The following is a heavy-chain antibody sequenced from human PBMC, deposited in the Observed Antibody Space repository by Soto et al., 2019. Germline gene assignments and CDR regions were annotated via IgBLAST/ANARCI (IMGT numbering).Heavy chain of an antibody. D-gene: IGHD2-15*01. J-gene: IGHJ4*02. CDR2: IYSDGST. V-gene: IGHV3-66*01. CDR3: ARDISAAWWYS. CDR1: GFTVSSNY. Sequence: EVQLVESGGGLVQPGGSLRLSCAASGFTVSSNYISWVRQAPGKGLEWVSIIYSDGSTYYADSVQGRFTISRDNSKNTLYLQMNSLRVEDTAVYYCARDISAAWWYSWGQGTLVTVSS.